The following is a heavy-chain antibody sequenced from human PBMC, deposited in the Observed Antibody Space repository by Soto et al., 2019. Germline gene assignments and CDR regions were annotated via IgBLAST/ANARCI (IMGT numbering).Heavy chain of an antibody. CDR2: ISSSSSYI. Sequence: AGGSLRLSCAASGFTFSSYSMNWVRQAPGKGLEWVSSISSSSSYIYYADSVKGRFTISRDNAKNSLYLQMNSLRAEDTAVYYCATTVTTSAFDIWGQGTMVTVSS. D-gene: IGHD4-17*01. J-gene: IGHJ3*02. CDR3: ATTVTTSAFDI. V-gene: IGHV3-21*01. CDR1: GFTFSSYS.